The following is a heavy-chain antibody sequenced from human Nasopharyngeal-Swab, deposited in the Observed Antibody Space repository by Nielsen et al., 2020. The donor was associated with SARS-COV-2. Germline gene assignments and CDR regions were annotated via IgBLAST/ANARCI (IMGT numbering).Heavy chain of an antibody. CDR2: ISGDGGST. D-gene: IGHD3-10*02. V-gene: IGHV3-23*01. CDR3: AKDPMLGPLDY. J-gene: IGHJ4*02. Sequence: WIRQPPGKGLEWVSLISGDGGSTYYADSVKGRFTISRDNSKNTLYLQMNSLRAEDTAVYYCAKDPMLGPLDYWGQGTLVTVSS.